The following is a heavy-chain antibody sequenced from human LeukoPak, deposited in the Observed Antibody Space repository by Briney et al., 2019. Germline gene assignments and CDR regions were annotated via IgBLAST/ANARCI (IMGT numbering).Heavy chain of an antibody. V-gene: IGHV4-59*08. CDR2: IYYSGST. CDR1: GGSNSSYY. Sequence: PSETLTLTCTVSGGSNSSYYWSWIRQPPGKELEWIGYIYYSGSTNYNPSLKSRVTISVDTSKNQFSLKLSSVTAADTAVYYCASLATVAGSDYWGQGTLVTVSS. D-gene: IGHD6-19*01. CDR3: ASLATVAGSDY. J-gene: IGHJ4*02.